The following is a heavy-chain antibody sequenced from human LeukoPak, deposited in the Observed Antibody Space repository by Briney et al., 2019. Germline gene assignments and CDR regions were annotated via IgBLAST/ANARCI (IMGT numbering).Heavy chain of an antibody. CDR3: ARDLGGDYYFDY. CDR1: GFTVSSNY. D-gene: IGHD2-21*01. J-gene: IGHJ4*02. CDR2: ISSSGSTI. V-gene: IGHV3-11*01. Sequence: GGSLRLSCAASGFTVSSNYMSWIRQAPGKGLEWVSYISSSGSTIYYADSVKGRFTISRDNAKNSLYLQMNSLRAGDTAVYYCARDLGGDYYFDYWGQGTLVTVSA.